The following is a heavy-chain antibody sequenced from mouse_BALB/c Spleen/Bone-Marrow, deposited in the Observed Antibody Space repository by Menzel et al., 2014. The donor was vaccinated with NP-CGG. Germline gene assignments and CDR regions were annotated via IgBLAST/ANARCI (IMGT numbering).Heavy chain of an antibody. D-gene: IGHD2-1*01. CDR2: IDTSDSYT. CDR3: AFYYGNYGDY. V-gene: IGHV1-69*01. Sequence: QVQLQQSGAELVMPGASVKMSCKASGYTSTDYWMHWVKQRPGQGLEWIGAIDTSDSYTSYNQKFKGKATLTVDESSSTAYMQLSSLTSEDSAVYYCAFYYGNYGDYWGQGTTLTVSS. J-gene: IGHJ2*01. CDR1: GYTSTDYW.